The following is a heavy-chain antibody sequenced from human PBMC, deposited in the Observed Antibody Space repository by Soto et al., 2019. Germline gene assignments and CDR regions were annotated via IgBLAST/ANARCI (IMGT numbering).Heavy chain of an antibody. J-gene: IGHJ4*02. D-gene: IGHD6-19*01. CDR3: AKDKGIAVAGTYFDY. Sequence: LRLSCAASGFTFSSYAMSWVRQAPGKGLEWVSAISGSGGSTYYADSVKGRFTISRDNSKNTLYLQMNSLRAEDTAVYYCAKDKGIAVAGTYFDYWGQGTLVTVSS. CDR2: ISGSGGST. V-gene: IGHV3-23*01. CDR1: GFTFSSYA.